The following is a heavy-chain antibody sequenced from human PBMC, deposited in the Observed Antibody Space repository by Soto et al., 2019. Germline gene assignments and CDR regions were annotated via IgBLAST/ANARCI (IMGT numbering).Heavy chain of an antibody. J-gene: IGHJ4*02. D-gene: IGHD4-17*01. CDR3: AREGYGDYGGYFDY. CDR1: GFTFSSYG. V-gene: IGHV3-33*01. CDR2: IWYDGSNK. Sequence: QVQLVESGGGVVQPGRSLRLSCAASGFTFSSYGMHWVRQAPGKGLEWVAVIWYDGSNKYYADSVKGRFTISRDNSKNTVYLQMNSLRAEDTAVYYCAREGYGDYGGYFDYWGQGTLVTVSS.